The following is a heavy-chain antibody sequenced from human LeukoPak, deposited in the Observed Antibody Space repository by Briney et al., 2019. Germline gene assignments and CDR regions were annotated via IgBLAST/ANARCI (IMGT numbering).Heavy chain of an antibody. CDR3: ARDSRRVRGVISRGH. CDR1: GYTFTSYG. V-gene: IGHV1-18*01. Sequence: ASVKASCKASGYTFTSYGISWVRQAPGQGLEWMGWISAYNGNTNYAQKLQGRVTMTTDTSTSTAYMELRSLRSDDTAVYYCARDSRRVRGVISRGHWGQGTLVTVSS. J-gene: IGHJ4*02. CDR2: ISAYNGNT. D-gene: IGHD3-10*01.